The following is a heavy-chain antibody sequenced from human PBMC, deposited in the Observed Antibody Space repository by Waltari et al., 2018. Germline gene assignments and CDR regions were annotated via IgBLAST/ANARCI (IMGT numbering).Heavy chain of an antibody. CDR2: IYYSGST. Sequence: QVQLQESGPGLVKPSETLSLTCTVSGGSISSYYWSWIRQPPGKGLAWIGYIYYSGSTNSNPSLRSRVTISVDTSKNQFSLKLSSVTAADTAVYYCARGGGYSGYDWRGFDYWGQGTLVTVSS. CDR1: GGSISSYY. D-gene: IGHD5-12*01. CDR3: ARGGGYSGYDWRGFDY. V-gene: IGHV4-59*01. J-gene: IGHJ4*02.